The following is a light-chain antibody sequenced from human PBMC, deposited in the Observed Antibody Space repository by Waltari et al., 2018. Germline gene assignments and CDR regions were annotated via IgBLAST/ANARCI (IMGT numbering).Light chain of an antibody. J-gene: IGKJ1*01. CDR3: QQSYISPT. CDR2: AAS. CDR1: QSISNY. Sequence: DIQMTQSPSSLSASVGDRVTITCRASQSISNYLSWDQQKPGKAPNLLIYAASSFQSGVPSRFSGSGSGTDFTLTISSLQPEDFATYYCQQSYISPTFGQGTKVEIK. V-gene: IGKV1-39*01.